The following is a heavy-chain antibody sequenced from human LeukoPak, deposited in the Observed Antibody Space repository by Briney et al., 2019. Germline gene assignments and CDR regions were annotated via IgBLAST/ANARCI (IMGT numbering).Heavy chain of an antibody. CDR1: GFTLNYYS. Sequence: PGGSLRLSCAASGFTLNYYSMHWVRQAPGKGLEWVSTISRSSDYIYYADSVKGRFTISRDNAKNSLYLQMNSLTADDTAVYYCARGGGDSGYDYDDYWGQGTLVTVSS. D-gene: IGHD5-12*01. V-gene: IGHV3-21*01. J-gene: IGHJ4*02. CDR3: ARGGGDSGYDYDDY. CDR2: ISRSSDYI.